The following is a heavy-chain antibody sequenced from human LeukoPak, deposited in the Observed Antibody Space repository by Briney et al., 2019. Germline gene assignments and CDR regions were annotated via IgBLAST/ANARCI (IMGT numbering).Heavy chain of an antibody. V-gene: IGHV3-33*06. CDR3: AKERNDCSGGSCYYLDAFDI. J-gene: IGHJ3*02. Sequence: GGSLRLSCAASGFTFSSYGMHWVRQAPGKGLEWVADIWYDGSNKYYADSVKGRFTISRDNSKNTLHLQMNSLRAEDTAVYYCAKERNDCSGGSCYYLDAFDIWGQGTMVTVSS. CDR2: IWYDGSNK. D-gene: IGHD2-15*01. CDR1: GFTFSSYG.